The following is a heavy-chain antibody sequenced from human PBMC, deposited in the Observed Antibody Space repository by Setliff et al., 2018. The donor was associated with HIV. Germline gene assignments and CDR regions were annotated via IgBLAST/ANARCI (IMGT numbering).Heavy chain of an antibody. CDR1: GYTFTNFG. CDR2: VNTNNDKT. J-gene: IGHJ5*02. V-gene: IGHV1-18*01. D-gene: IGHD6-19*01. CDR3: ARDLYTSGWPNWFDP. Sequence: ASVKVSCKASGYTFTNFGITWVRQVPGQGLEWMGWVNTNNDKTNYAQKFQGRVTMTTDRSTKTAYLDLGSLRPDDTAVYYCARDLYTSGWPNWFDPWGPGTLFTVSS.